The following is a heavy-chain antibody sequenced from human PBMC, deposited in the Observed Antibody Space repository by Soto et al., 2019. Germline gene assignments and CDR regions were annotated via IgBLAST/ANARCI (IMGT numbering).Heavy chain of an antibody. J-gene: IGHJ4*02. Sequence: EVQLMESGGGLVRRGGSLRLSCAASGFSFTSYSFNWVRQAPGKGLEWVAFISGSTDNIFYADSVQGRFLISRDNGKNSIYLQRNSLRDDDTAVYFCARDRRDFLATPGTFDSWGQGTLVTVSS. CDR1: GFSFTSYS. CDR3: ARDRRDFLATPGTFDS. CDR2: ISGSTDNI. V-gene: IGHV3-48*02. D-gene: IGHD1-26*01.